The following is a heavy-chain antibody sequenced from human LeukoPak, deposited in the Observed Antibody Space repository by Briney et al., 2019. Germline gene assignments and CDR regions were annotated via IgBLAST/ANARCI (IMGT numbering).Heavy chain of an antibody. J-gene: IGHJ4*02. D-gene: IGHD2-2*01. CDR1: GYSITTGRY. CDR3: ARSLSTAGIDY. CDR2: IYQSGNT. V-gene: IGHV4-38-2*01. Sequence: SETLSLTCAVSGYSITTGRYWGWIRLPPGKGLEWIGSIYQSGNTYYNPSLKSRVTISVDTSKNQFSLKLRSVTAADTAVYYCARSLSTAGIDYWGQGTLVTVSS.